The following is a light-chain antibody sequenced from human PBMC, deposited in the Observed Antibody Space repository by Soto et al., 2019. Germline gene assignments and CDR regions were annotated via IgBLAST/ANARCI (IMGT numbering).Light chain of an antibody. CDR3: AAWDDSLNGRV. V-gene: IGLV1-44*01. CDR1: SSNIGSNT. J-gene: IGLJ2*01. Sequence: QSVLTQPPSASGTPGQRVTISCSGSSSNIGSNTVNWYQQLPGTAPKLLIYRNNQRPSGVPDRFSGSKSGTSASLAISGLQSEDEADYYCAAWDDSLNGRVFGGATKLTVL. CDR2: RNN.